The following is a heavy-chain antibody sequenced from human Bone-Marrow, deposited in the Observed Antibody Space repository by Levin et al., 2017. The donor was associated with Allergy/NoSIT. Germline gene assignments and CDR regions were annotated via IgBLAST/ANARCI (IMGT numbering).Heavy chain of an antibody. CDR2: ISGSGGST. Sequence: GESLKISCAASGFTFSSYAMSWVRQAPGKGLEWVSAISGSGGSTYYADSVKGRFTISRDNSKNTLYLQMNSLRAEDTAVYYCARQGVMITFGGFDYWGQGTLVTVSS. CDR3: ARQGVMITFGGFDY. J-gene: IGHJ4*02. V-gene: IGHV3-23*01. CDR1: GFTFSSYA. D-gene: IGHD3-16*01.